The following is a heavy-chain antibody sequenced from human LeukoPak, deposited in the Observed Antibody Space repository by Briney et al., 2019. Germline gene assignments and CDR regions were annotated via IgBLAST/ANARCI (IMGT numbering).Heavy chain of an antibody. D-gene: IGHD3-22*01. V-gene: IGHV4-34*01. J-gene: IGHJ3*02. CDR2: INHSGST. CDR3: ARYRGGSSGYYYNSFDI. CDR1: GGSFSGYY. Sequence: ETLSLTCAVYGGSFSGYYWSWIRQPPGKGLEWIGEINHSGSTNYNPSLTSRVTISVDTSKNQFSLKLSSVTAADTAVYYCARYRGGSSGYYYNSFDIWGQGTMVTVSS.